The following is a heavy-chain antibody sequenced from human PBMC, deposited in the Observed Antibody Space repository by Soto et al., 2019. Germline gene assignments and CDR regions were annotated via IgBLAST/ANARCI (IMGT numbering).Heavy chain of an antibody. CDR2: IYYSGST. Sequence: QVQLQESGPGLVKPSQTLSLTCTVSGGSISSGGYYWSWIRQHPGKGLEWIGYIYYSGSTYYNPSLKSRVTISVDTSKNHFSLKLSSVTAADTAVYYCARDVSGYGEFDYWGQGTLVTVSS. CDR1: GGSISSGGYY. V-gene: IGHV4-31*03. J-gene: IGHJ4*02. CDR3: ARDVSGYGEFDY. D-gene: IGHD5-12*01.